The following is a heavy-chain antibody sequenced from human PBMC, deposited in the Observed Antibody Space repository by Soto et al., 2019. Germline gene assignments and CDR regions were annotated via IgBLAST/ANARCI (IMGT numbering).Heavy chain of an antibody. CDR2: IWYDGSNK. J-gene: IGHJ4*02. V-gene: IGHV3-33*01. CDR1: GFTFSSYG. Sequence: QVQLVESGGGVVQPGRSLRLSCAASGFTFSSYGMHWVRQAPGKGLEWVAVIWYDGSNKYYADSVKGRFTISRDNSKNTLYLQMNSLRAEDMAVYYCARDPQDGGLLWGDYWGQGTLVTVSS. CDR3: ARDPQDGGLLWGDY. D-gene: IGHD3-10*01.